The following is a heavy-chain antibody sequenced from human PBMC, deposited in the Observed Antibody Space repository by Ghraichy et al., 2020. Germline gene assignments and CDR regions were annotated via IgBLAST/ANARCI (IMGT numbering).Heavy chain of an antibody. Sequence: GGSLRLSCAASGFTFSRYAMSWVRQAPGKGLEWVSAISGSGLSTFHADSVKGRFTISRDNSKDTLYLQMNSLRAEDTALYYCGRISGSSTSCCSDYWGQGTLVTVAS. CDR3: GRISGSSTSCCSDY. CDR2: ISGSGLST. CDR1: GFTFSRYA. J-gene: IGHJ4*02. V-gene: IGHV3-23*01. D-gene: IGHD2-2*01.